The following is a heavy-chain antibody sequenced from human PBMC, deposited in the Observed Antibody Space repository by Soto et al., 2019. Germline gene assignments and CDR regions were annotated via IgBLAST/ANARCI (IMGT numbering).Heavy chain of an antibody. CDR1: GYTFTSYG. J-gene: IGHJ5*02. D-gene: IGHD6-13*01. Sequence: GASVKVSCKASGYTFTSYGISWVRQAPGQGLEWMGWISAYNGNTNYAQKLQGRVTMSTDTSTSTAYLELKSLKSDDTAVYYCARNTSAAAGTFDPWGQGTLVTVSS. CDR3: ARNTSAAAGTFDP. V-gene: IGHV1-18*01. CDR2: ISAYNGNT.